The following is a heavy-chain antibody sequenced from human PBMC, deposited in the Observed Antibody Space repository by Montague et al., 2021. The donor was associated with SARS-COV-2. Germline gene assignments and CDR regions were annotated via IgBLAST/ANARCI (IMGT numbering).Heavy chain of an antibody. D-gene: IGHD4-23*01. CDR1: GGSISSRSYY. V-gene: IGHV4-39*01. CDR2: IYYSGST. Sequence: SETLSLTCTVSGGSISSRSYYWGWIRQPPGKGLEWIGSIYYSGSTYYNPSLKSRVTISVDTSKNQFSLKLSSVTAADTAVYYCARLRGDYGGTYHTFDIWGQGTTVTVSS. J-gene: IGHJ3*02. CDR3: ARLRGDYGGTYHTFDI.